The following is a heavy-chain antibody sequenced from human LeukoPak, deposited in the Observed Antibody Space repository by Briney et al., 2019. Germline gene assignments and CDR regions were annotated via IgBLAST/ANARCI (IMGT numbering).Heavy chain of an antibody. CDR1: GFTVSSNY. CDR2: IYSGGST. J-gene: IGHJ4*02. V-gene: IGHV3-53*04. D-gene: IGHD1-14*01. CDR3: ARVSSRNLYYFDY. Sequence: GGSLTLSCAASGFTVSSNYMSWVRQAPGKGLEGVSVIYSGGSTYYAYSVKGRFTISRLNSKNTRYLQMNSLRAEDTAVYYCARVSSRNLYYFDYWGQGTLVTVSS.